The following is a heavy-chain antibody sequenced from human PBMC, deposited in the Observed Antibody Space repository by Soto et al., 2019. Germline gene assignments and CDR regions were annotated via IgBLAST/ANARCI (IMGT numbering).Heavy chain of an antibody. CDR3: ARGTSTGTMSY. J-gene: IGHJ4*02. D-gene: IGHD1-1*01. V-gene: IGHV4-34*01. Sequence: QVQLQQRGAGLLKPSETLSLTCAVYGGSFNDFFWSWIRQPPGKGLEWIGESTHSRRTNYNPSLKIRVTISVDTSKNQFSLNLSSVTAADTAVYYCARGTSTGTMSYWGQGTLVTVSS. CDR2: STHSRRT. CDR1: GGSFNDFF.